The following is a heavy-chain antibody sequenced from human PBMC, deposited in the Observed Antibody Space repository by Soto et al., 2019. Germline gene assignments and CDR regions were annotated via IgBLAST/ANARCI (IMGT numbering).Heavy chain of an antibody. CDR3: ARDLYGDLEY. CDR2: ISYDGSNK. J-gene: IGHJ4*02. Sequence: QVQLVESGGGVVQPGRSLRLSCAASGFTFSNYAMHWVRQAPGKGLEWVAVISYDGSNKYYADSVKGRFTISRDNSKNPLYLQMNSLGAEDTAVYSCARDLYGDLEYWGQGTLVTVSS. D-gene: IGHD4-17*01. V-gene: IGHV3-30-3*01. CDR1: GFTFSNYA.